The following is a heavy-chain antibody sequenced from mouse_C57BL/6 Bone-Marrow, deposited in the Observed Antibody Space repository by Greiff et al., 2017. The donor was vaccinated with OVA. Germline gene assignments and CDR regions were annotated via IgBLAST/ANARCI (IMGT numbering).Heavy chain of an antibody. J-gene: IGHJ4*01. D-gene: IGHD2-3*01. Sequence: EVMLVESGGDLVKPGGSLKLSCAASGFTFSSYGMSWVRQTPDKRLEWVATISSGGSYTYYPDSVKGRFTISRDNAKTTLYLQMISRKSEDTAMYYCSRPVPLYEVDYWGQGTSVTVSS. V-gene: IGHV5-6*01. CDR2: ISSGGSYT. CDR3: SRPVPLYEVDY. CDR1: GFTFSSYG.